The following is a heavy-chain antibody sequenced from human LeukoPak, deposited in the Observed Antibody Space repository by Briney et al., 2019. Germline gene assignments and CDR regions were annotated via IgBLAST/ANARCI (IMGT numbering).Heavy chain of an antibody. J-gene: IGHJ4*02. D-gene: IGHD2-21*02. CDR1: GLTLSSYA. V-gene: IGHV3-23*01. CDR3: AKASCGGDCYPDY. CDR2: ISGSGGST. Sequence: GGSLRLSCVGSGLTLSSYAVNWVRQAPGKGLEWVSVISGSGGSTHYADSVKGRFTISRDNSKNTLYLQMNSLRAEDTAVYYCAKASCGGDCYPDYWGQGTLVTVSS.